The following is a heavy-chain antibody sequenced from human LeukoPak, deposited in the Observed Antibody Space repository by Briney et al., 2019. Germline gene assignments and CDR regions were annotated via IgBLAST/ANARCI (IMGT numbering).Heavy chain of an antibody. J-gene: IGHJ4*02. CDR2: IIPIFGTA. D-gene: IGHD1-26*01. V-gene: IGHV1-69*13. Sequence: ASVKVSCKASGGTFSSYAISWVRQAPGQGLEWMGGIIPIFGTANYAQKFQGRVTITADESTSAAYMELSSLRSEDTAEYYCARRDSGSLLRGGYYFDYWGQGTLVTVSS. CDR1: GGTFSSYA. CDR3: ARRDSGSLLRGGYYFDY.